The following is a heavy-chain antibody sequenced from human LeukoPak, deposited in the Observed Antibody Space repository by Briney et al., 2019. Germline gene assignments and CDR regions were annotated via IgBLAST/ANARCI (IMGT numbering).Heavy chain of an antibody. CDR3: ARDQYYGSGSYVGYYYYGMDV. CDR1: GYTFTSYG. CDR2: ISAYNDNT. V-gene: IGHV1-18*01. Sequence: ASVKVSCKASGYTFTSYGISWVRQAPGQGLEWMGWISAYNDNTNYAQKLQGRVTMTTDTSTSTAYMELRSLRSDDTAVYYCARDQYYGSGSYVGYYYYGMDVWGQGTTVTVSS. J-gene: IGHJ6*02. D-gene: IGHD3-10*01.